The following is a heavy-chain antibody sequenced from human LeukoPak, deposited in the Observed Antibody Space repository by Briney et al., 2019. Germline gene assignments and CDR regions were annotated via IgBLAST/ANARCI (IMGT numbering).Heavy chain of an antibody. CDR3: ARDYGGTFRGWFDP. CDR1: GFTVSSNY. V-gene: IGHV3-66*02. D-gene: IGHD4-23*01. Sequence: GGSLRLSCAASGFTVSSNYMSWVRQAPGKGLEWVSVIYSGGTTYYADSVKGRFTISRDNFKNTLYLQMNSLTAEDTAVYYCARDYGGTFRGWFDPWGRGTLVTVSS. CDR2: IYSGGTT. J-gene: IGHJ5*02.